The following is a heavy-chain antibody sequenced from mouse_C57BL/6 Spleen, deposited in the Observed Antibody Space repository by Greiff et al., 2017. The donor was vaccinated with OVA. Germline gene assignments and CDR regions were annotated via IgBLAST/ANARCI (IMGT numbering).Heavy chain of an antibody. J-gene: IGHJ2*01. CDR3: ARTVGGYDVFDY. CDR1: GYTFTSYW. V-gene: IGHV1-69*01. CDR2: IDPSDSYT. Sequence: QVQLQQPGAELVMPGASVKLSCKASGYTFTSYWMHWVKQRPGQGLEWIGEIDPSDSYTNYNQKFKGKSTLTVDKSSSTAYMQLSSLTSEDSAVYYCARTVGGYDVFDYWGQGTTLTVSS. D-gene: IGHD2-2*01.